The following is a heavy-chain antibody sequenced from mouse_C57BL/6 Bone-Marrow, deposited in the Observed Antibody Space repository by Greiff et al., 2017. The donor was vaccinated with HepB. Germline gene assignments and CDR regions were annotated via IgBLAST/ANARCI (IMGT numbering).Heavy chain of an antibody. J-gene: IGHJ2*01. Sequence: VKLQQPGAELVKPGASVKLSCKASGYTFTSYWMHWVKQRPGQGLEWIGMIHPNSGSTNYNEKFKSKATLTVDKSSSTAYMQLSSLTSEDSAVYYCASPIYYYGFDYWGQGTTLTVSS. D-gene: IGHD1-1*01. CDR2: IHPNSGST. CDR1: GYTFTSYW. CDR3: ASPIYYYGFDY. V-gene: IGHV1-64*01.